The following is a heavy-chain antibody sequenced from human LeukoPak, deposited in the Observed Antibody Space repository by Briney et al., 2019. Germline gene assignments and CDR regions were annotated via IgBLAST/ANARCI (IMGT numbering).Heavy chain of an antibody. J-gene: IGHJ4*02. V-gene: IGHV4-59*01. Sequence: PSETLSLTCTVSGGSISSYHWSWIRQPPGKGLEWIGYIYYTGSTNYNPSLKSRVTISVDTSKNQFSLKLSSVTAADTAVHYCARGNSGSYYGFDYWGQGALVTVSS. CDR3: ARGNSGSYYGFDY. CDR1: GGSISSYH. D-gene: IGHD1-26*01. CDR2: IYYTGST.